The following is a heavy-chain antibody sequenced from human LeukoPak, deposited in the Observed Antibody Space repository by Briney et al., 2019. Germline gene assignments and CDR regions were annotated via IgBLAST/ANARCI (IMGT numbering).Heavy chain of an antibody. CDR3: AREKDIVVVPAASDAFDI. CDR1: GGTFSSYA. CDR2: IIPILGIA. D-gene: IGHD2-2*01. Sequence: VASVKVSCKASGGTFSSYAISWVRQAPGQGLEWMGRIIPILGIANYAQKFQGRVTITADKSTSTAYMELSSLRSEDTAVYYCAREKDIVVVPAASDAFDIWGQGTMVTVSS. J-gene: IGHJ3*02. V-gene: IGHV1-69*04.